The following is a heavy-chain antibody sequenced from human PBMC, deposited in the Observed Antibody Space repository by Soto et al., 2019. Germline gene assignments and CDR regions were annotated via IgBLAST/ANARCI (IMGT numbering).Heavy chain of an antibody. D-gene: IGHD2-8*01. CDR1: GYTFTSYY. J-gene: IGHJ4*02. CDR3: ARDLCTNGVCYIYDY. V-gene: IGHV1-46*01. Sequence: GASVKVSCKASGYTFTSYYMHWVRQAPGQGLEWMGIINPSGGSTSYAQKSQGRVTMTRDTSTSTVYMELSSLRSEDTAVYYCARDLCTNGVCYIYDYWGQGTLVTVSS. CDR2: INPSGGST.